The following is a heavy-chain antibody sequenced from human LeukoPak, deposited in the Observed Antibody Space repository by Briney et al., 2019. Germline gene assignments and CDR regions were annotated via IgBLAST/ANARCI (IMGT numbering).Heavy chain of an antibody. CDR1: GGSFSGYY. CDR3: ARGIAAAGT. CDR2: INHSGST. V-gene: IGHV4-34*01. Sequence: SETLSLTCAAYGGSFSGYYWSWIRQPPGKGLEWIGEINHSGSTNYNPSLKSRVTISVDTSKNQFSLKLSSVTAADTAVYYCARGIAAAGTWGQGTLVTVSS. J-gene: IGHJ4*02. D-gene: IGHD6-13*01.